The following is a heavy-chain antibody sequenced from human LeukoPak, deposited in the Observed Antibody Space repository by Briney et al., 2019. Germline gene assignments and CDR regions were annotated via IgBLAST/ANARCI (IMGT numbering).Heavy chain of an antibody. D-gene: IGHD5-12*01. J-gene: IGHJ4*02. CDR3: ATLSGYDWESFYDY. CDR2: IYYSGST. CDR1: GGSISSYY. Sequence: SETLSLACTVSGGSISSYYWSWIRQPPGKGLEWIGYIYYSGSTNYNPSLKSRVTISVDTSKNQFSLKLSSVTAADTAVYYCATLSGYDWESFYDYWGQGTLVTVSS. V-gene: IGHV4-59*01.